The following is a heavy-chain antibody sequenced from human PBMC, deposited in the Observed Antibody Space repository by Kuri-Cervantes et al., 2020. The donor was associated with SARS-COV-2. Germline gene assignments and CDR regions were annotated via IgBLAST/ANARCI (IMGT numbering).Heavy chain of an antibody. D-gene: IGHD3-22*01. J-gene: IGHJ3*02. CDR3: ARSTPFRRLVVISQGGAFDI. V-gene: IGHV3-21*04. CDR1: GFTFSSYS. CDR2: ISSTSSYI. Sequence: GESLKISCAASGFTFSSYSMNWVRQAPGKGLEWVSSISSTSSYIYYADSVKGRFTISRDNAKNSLYLQMNSLRSDDTAVYYCARSTPFRRLVVISQGGAFDIWGQGTMVTVSS.